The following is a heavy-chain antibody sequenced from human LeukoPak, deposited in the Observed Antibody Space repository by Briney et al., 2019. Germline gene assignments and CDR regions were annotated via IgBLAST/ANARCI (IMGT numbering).Heavy chain of an antibody. CDR2: IYTSGST. CDR1: GGSISSGSYY. CDR3: ARAHCSSTSCYGPHGMDV. Sequence: SETLSLTCTVSGGSISSGSYYWSWIRQPAGKGLEWIGRIYTSGSTNYNPSLKSRVTISVDTSKNQFSLKLSSVTAADTAVYYRARAHCSSTSCYGPHGMDVWGQGTTVTISS. V-gene: IGHV4-61*02. J-gene: IGHJ6*02. D-gene: IGHD2-2*01.